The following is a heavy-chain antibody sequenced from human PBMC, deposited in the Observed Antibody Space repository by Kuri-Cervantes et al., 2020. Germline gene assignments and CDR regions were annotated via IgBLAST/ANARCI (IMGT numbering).Heavy chain of an antibody. CDR1: GYTFTSYD. CDR3: ARDGCEYSGSDPCG. D-gene: IGHD5-12*01. Sequence: SVKVSCKASGYTFTSYDINWVRQATGQGLEWMGGIIPIFGTANYAQKFQGRVTITADESTSTAYMELSSLRSEDTAVYYCARDGCEYSGSDPCGWGQGTLVTVSS. V-gene: IGHV1-69*13. J-gene: IGHJ4*02. CDR2: IIPIFGTA.